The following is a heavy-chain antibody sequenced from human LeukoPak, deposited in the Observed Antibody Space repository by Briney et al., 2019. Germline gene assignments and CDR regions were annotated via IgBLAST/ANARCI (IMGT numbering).Heavy chain of an antibody. CDR3: AKDPDSSGWYAIDY. V-gene: IGHV3-66*01. CDR1: GFTVSSNY. CDR2: IYSGGSI. D-gene: IGHD6-19*01. Sequence: GGSLRLSCAASGFTVSSNYMTWVRQAPGKGLEWVSVIYSGGSINYADSVKGRFTISRDNSKNTLYLQMNSLRAEDTAVYYCAKDPDSSGWYAIDYWGQGTLVTVSS. J-gene: IGHJ4*02.